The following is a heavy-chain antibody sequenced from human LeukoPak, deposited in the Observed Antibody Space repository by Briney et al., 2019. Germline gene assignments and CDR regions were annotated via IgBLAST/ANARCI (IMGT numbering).Heavy chain of an antibody. CDR1: GYTFIDYD. CDR2: ISAYDGNI. V-gene: IGHV1-18*01. D-gene: IGHD1-7*01. Sequence: ASVKVSCKASGYTFIDYDISWVRQAPGQGLEWMGCISAYDGNIKYAQKVKDRFTMTTDTSTTTAYMEMRSLRSDDTAVYYCARESRHSWDYEVWGQGTLVSVSS. CDR3: ARESRHSWDYEV. J-gene: IGHJ4*02.